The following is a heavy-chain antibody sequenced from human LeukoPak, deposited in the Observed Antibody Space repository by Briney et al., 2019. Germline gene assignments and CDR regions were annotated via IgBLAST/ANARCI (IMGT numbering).Heavy chain of an antibody. CDR2: INHSGST. CDR3: ARGFVLRFLEWLSPPYYYMDV. Sequence: SETLSLTCAVYGGSFSGYYWSWIRQPPGKGLEWIGEINHSGSTNYNPSLKSRVTISVDTSKNQFSLKLSSVTAADTAVYYCARGFVLRFLEWLSPPYYYMDVWGKGTTVTVSS. V-gene: IGHV4-34*01. D-gene: IGHD3-3*01. J-gene: IGHJ6*03. CDR1: GGSFSGYY.